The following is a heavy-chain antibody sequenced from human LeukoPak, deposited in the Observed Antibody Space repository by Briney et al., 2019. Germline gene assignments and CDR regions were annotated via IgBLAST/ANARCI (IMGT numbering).Heavy chain of an antibody. D-gene: IGHD2-21*02. J-gene: IGHJ3*02. V-gene: IGHV1-69*01. CDR2: IIPIFGTA. Sequence: SVKVSCKASVGTFSSYAISWVRQAPGQGLDWMGGIIPIFGTANYAQKFQGRVTITADESTSTAYMELSSLRSEDTAVYYCARALDPCGGDCYETHAFDIWGQGTMVTVSS. CDR1: VGTFSSYA. CDR3: ARALDPCGGDCYETHAFDI.